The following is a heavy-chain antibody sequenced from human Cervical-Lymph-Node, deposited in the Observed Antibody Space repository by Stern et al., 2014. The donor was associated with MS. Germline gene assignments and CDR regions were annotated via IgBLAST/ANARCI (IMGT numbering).Heavy chain of an antibody. CDR3: ARGITSIEGMGVYFDD. CDR2: IYPGDSDT. J-gene: IGHJ4*02. CDR1: GYSFTNYW. D-gene: IGHD3-22*01. Sequence: EVQLVESGADVKKPGESLKISCQGSGYSFTNYWIGWVRQMPGKGLDWMGIIYPGDSDTRYSPSFQCQVTMSADKSISPAYLQWRSLKASDTAIYYCARGITSIEGMGVYFDDWGQGTLVTVSS. V-gene: IGHV5-51*03.